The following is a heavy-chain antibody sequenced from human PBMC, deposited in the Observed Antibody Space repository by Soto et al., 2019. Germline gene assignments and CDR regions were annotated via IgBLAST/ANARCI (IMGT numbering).Heavy chain of an antibody. J-gene: IGHJ2*01. CDR2: IIPIFGTA. CDR1: GGTFSSYA. D-gene: IGHD2-15*01. CDR3: ARVVTVVKSVHYWYFDL. V-gene: IGHV1-69*12. Sequence: QVQLVQSGAEVKKPGSSVKVSCKASGGTFSSYAISWVRQAPGQGLEWMGGIIPIFGTANYAQKFQGRVTITADESTSTAYMEMSSRRSEDTAVYYCARVVTVVKSVHYWYFDLWGRGTLVTVSS.